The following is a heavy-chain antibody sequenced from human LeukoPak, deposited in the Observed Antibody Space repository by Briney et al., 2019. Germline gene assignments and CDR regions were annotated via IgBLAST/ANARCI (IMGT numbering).Heavy chain of an antibody. Sequence: PSETLSLTCTVSGGSISSSSYYWGWIRQPPGKGLEWIGSIYYSGSTYYNPSLKSRVTISVDTSKNQFSLKLSSVTAADTAVYYCARSVCSGGSCPDYYYYYYMDVWGKGTTVTVSS. D-gene: IGHD2-15*01. CDR2: IYYSGST. J-gene: IGHJ6*03. CDR1: GGSISSSSYY. CDR3: ARSVCSGGSCPDYYYYYYMDV. V-gene: IGHV4-39*07.